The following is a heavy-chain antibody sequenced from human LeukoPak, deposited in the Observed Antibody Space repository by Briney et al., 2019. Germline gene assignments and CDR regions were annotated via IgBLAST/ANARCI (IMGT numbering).Heavy chain of an antibody. CDR1: GYTFTSYD. V-gene: IGHV1-8*01. CDR2: MNPNNGNT. J-gene: IGHJ4*02. Sequence: ASVKVSCKTSGYTFTSYDINWVRQATGQGLEWMGWMNPNNGNTDYAQKFQGRVTMTSNTSIRTAYMELSSLKSEDTAVYYCVRSPRDSNLDYWGQGTLVTVSS. CDR3: VRSPRDSNLDY. D-gene: IGHD2-15*01.